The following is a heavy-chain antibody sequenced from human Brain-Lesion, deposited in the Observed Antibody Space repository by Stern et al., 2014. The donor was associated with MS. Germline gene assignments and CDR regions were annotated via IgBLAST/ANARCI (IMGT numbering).Heavy chain of an antibody. CDR1: GGSISSSNW. V-gene: IGHV4-4*02. J-gene: IGHJ3*02. CDR2: ISHSGGT. CDR3: ARELPDLNAFDI. Sequence: VHLVESGPGLVKPSGTLSLTCAVSGGSISSSNWWSWVRQPPGKGLEWVGEISHSGGTKYTTSFESLVIISVDKSKNQFSLKLSYVTAADTAVYYCARELPDLNAFDIWGQGTMVTVSS. D-gene: IGHD1-14*01.